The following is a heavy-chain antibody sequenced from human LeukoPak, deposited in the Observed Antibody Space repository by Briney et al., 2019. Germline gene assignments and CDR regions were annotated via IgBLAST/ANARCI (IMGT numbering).Heavy chain of an antibody. D-gene: IGHD6-25*01. V-gene: IGHV3-74*01. CDR1: GFTFSSHW. Sequence: GGSLRLSCAAFGFTFSSHWMHWVRQAPGKGLVWVSRIKDDGSHTNYADSVKGRFTISRDNAKNTLSLQMNSLRAEDTAVYYCARGSGIITGIDEWGQGTLVTVSS. CDR3: ARGSGIITGIDE. CDR2: IKDDGSHT. J-gene: IGHJ4*02.